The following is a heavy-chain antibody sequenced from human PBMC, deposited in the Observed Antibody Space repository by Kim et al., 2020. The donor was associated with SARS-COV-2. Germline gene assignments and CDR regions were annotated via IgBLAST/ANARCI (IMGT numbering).Heavy chain of an antibody. CDR1: GYTFKIYG. V-gene: IGHV1-18*01. CDR2: VTPENGDT. CDR3: ARLMTAGRTDAFDI. Sequence: ASVKVSCKASGYTFKIYGISWVRQAPGQGLEWMGWVTPENGDTNYAQNLQDRVTMTTDTSTSTAYMDLRGLRSDDTAMYYCARLMTAGRTDAFDIWGQGTMVTVSS. D-gene: IGHD6-25*01. J-gene: IGHJ3*02.